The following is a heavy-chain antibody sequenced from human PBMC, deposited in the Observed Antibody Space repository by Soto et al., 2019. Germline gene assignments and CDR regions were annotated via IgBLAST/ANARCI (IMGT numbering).Heavy chain of an antibody. V-gene: IGHV4-59*01. CDR1: GGSFSSYY. CDR3: ARAGSSSSYSFFDY. CDR2: IYYSGST. J-gene: IGHJ4*02. Sequence: SETLSLTCTVSGGSFSSYYWSWIRQPPGKGLEWIGYIYYSGSTNYNSSLNSRVTMSVDTSENQFSLTLFSVTAADTAVDYCARAGSSSSYSFFDYWGLGTLVTVSS. D-gene: IGHD6-13*01.